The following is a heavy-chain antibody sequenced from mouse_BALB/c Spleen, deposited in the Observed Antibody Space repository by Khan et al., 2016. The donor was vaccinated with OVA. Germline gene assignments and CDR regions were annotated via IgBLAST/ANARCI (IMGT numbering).Heavy chain of an antibody. CDR2: IRYDGDS. V-gene: IGHV3-6*02. CDR3: ARGGRSGPAWFTY. CDR1: GYSIISGYF. J-gene: IGHJ3*01. Sequence: EVQLQESGPGLVKPSQSLSLTCSVTGYSIISGYFWNWIRQFPGNKLEWMGYIRYDGDSNYNPSLKNRISITRDTSKNLFFLKLKSVTPEDTATYYCARGGRSGPAWFTYWGQGTLVTVSA. D-gene: IGHD3-1*01.